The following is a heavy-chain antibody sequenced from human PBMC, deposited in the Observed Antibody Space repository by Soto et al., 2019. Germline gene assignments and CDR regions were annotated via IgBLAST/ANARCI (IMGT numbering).Heavy chain of an antibody. J-gene: IGHJ5*02. Sequence: SETLSLTCSVSGDSIDNTVFYWNWIREHPEKGLDWMGYMSPSGKTYYNPSLKSRVTMSRDKSRNRFSLNVTSVTARDTAVYFCARHLSGDHANSNWFDPWGQGTLVTVS. CDR3: ARHLSGDHANSNWFDP. CDR1: GDSIDNTVFY. D-gene: IGHD4-17*01. V-gene: IGHV4-31*03. CDR2: MSPSGKT.